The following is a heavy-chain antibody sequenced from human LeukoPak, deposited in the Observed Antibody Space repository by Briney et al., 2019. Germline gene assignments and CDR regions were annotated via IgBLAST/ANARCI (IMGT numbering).Heavy chain of an antibody. V-gene: IGHV3-74*01. CDR1: GFTFSSYC. J-gene: IGHJ4*02. CDR3: ARVAGGSSPYYFDY. D-gene: IGHD6-13*01. CDR2: INSDGSST. Sequence: PGRSLRLSCAASGFTFSSYCMHWVRQAPGKGLVWVSGINSDGSSTSYADSVKGRFTISRDNAKNTLYLQMNSLRAEDTAVYYCARVAGGSSPYYFDYWGRGTLVTVSS.